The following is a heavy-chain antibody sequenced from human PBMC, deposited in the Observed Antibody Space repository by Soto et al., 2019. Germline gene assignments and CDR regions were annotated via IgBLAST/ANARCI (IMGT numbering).Heavy chain of an antibody. CDR1: GDSISRGYH. D-gene: IGHD1-7*01. Sequence: LSLTCAVSGDSISRGYHWAWVRQAPGKGLEWVAVITYDGSNKYYADSVKGRFTISRDNSKNTLSLHLNTLKPEDTAVYHCAKDRVGGTFYTPLGFWGQGTLVTVSS. J-gene: IGHJ4*02. CDR2: ITYDGSNK. CDR3: AKDRVGGTFYTPLGF. V-gene: IGHV3-30*18.